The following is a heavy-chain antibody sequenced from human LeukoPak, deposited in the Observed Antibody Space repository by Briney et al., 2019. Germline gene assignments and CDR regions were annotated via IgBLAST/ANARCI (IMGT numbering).Heavy chain of an antibody. D-gene: IGHD2-21*01. CDR3: ARGLKRHIVVVRRSGGAFDI. V-gene: IGHV1-46*01. CDR1: GYTFTSYA. J-gene: IGHJ3*02. CDR2: INPSGGST. Sequence: ASVKVSCKASGYTFTSYAMHWVRQAPGQGLEWMGIINPSGGSTSYAQKFQGRVTMTRNTSISTAYMELSSLRSEDTAVYYCARGLKRHIVVVRRSGGAFDIWGQGTMVTVSS.